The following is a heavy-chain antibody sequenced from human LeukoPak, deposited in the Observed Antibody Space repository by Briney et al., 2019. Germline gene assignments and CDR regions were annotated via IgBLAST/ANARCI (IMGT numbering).Heavy chain of an antibody. D-gene: IGHD5-18*01. CDR1: GGSTSSSTYY. Sequence: SETLSLTCTVSGGSTSSSTYYWDWIRQPPGKGLEWIGNIYDSGSTHYNPSLESRVTISVDTSKNQFSLKLNSVTAADTAVYYCARERVGYSYGTPSYYYGMDVWGQGTTVTVSS. CDR3: ARERVGYSYGTPSYYYGMDV. V-gene: IGHV4-39*02. CDR2: IYDSGST. J-gene: IGHJ6*02.